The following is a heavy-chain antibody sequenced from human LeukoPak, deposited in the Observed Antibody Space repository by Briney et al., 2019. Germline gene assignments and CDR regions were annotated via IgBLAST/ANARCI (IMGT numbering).Heavy chain of an antibody. J-gene: IGHJ6*02. CDR3: AREGLDAGYYYDSSGYYSSYYGMDV. V-gene: IGHV3-30-3*01. CDR1: GFTFSSYA. D-gene: IGHD3-22*01. Sequence: PGGSLRLSCAASGFTFSSYAMHWVRQAPGKGLEWVAVISYDGSNKYYADSVKGRFTISRDNSKNTLHLQMNSLRAEDTAVYYCAREGLDAGYYYDSSGYYSSYYGMDVWGQGTTVTVSS. CDR2: ISYDGSNK.